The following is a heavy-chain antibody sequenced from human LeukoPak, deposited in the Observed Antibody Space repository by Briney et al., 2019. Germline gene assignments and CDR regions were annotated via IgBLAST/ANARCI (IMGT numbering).Heavy chain of an antibody. CDR3: ARFGGYGDSFDY. Sequence: SETLSLTCAVYGGSFSGYYWSWIRQPPGKGLEWIGEINHSGSTNYNPSLKSRLTISVDIFKNQFYLKVTSVTAPDTAVYYCARFGGYGDSFDYWGRGTLVTVSS. CDR2: INHSGST. D-gene: IGHD5-12*01. V-gene: IGHV4-34*10. CDR1: GGSFSGYY. J-gene: IGHJ4*02.